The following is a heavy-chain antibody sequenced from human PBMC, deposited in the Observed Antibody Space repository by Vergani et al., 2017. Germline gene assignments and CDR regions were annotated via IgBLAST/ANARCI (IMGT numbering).Heavy chain of an antibody. V-gene: IGHV1-58*02. CDR1: GFTFTSSA. D-gene: IGHD5-24*01. Sequence: QMQLVQSGLEVKKPGTSVKVSCKASGFTFTSSAMQWVRQARGQRLEWIGWIVVGSGNTNYAQKFQERVTITRDMSTSTAYMELSSLRSEDTAVYYCAADSGMATITGWYFDLWGRGTLVTVSS. CDR2: IVVGSGNT. J-gene: IGHJ2*01. CDR3: AADSGMATITGWYFDL.